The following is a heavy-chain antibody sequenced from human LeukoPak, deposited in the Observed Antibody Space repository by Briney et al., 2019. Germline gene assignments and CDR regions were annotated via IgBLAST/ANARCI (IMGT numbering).Heavy chain of an antibody. CDR1: GGSISSYY. V-gene: IGHV4-59*12. CDR3: SRENGAFSPFGY. D-gene: IGHD2-8*01. J-gene: IGHJ4*02. CDR2: IYYSGGT. Sequence: SETLSLTCTVSGGSISSYYWSWIRQPPGKGLEWIGYIYYSGGTNYNPSLESRVTVSLDKSKNQLSLNLTSVTAADTAVYYCSRENGAFSPFGYWGQGTLVTVLS.